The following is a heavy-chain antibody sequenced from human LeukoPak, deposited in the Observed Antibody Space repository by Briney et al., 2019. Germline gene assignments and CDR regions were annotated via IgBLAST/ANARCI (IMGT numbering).Heavy chain of an antibody. CDR3: ARLPTVTMKGDY. J-gene: IGHJ4*02. D-gene: IGHD4-17*01. V-gene: IGHV1-69*06. CDR2: IIPIFGTA. CDR1: GGTFSSYA. Sequence: SVKVSCKASGGTFSSYAISWVRQAPGQGLEWMGGIIPIFGTANYAQKFQGRVTITADKSTSIAYMELSSLRSEDTAVYYCARLPTVTMKGDYWGQGTLVTVSS.